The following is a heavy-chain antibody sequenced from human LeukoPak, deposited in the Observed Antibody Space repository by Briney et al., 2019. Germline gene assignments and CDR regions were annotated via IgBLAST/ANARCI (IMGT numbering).Heavy chain of an antibody. V-gene: IGHV3-23*01. CDR2: ISGSGDST. D-gene: IGHD2-15*01. CDR3: ARDRGGGHMDV. Sequence: GGSLRLSCAASGFTFSNYAMRWVRQAPGKGLEWVSGISGSGDSTYYADSVKGRFTISRENAKNSLYLQMNSLRAGDTAVYYCARDRGGGHMDVWGKGTTVTISS. J-gene: IGHJ6*03. CDR1: GFTFSNYA.